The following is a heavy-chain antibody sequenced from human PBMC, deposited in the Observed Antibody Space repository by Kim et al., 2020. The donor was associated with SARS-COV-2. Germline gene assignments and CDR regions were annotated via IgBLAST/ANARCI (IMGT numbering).Heavy chain of an antibody. CDR2: IKQDGSEK. Sequence: GSLRLSCAASGFTFSSYWMSWVRQAPGKGLEWVANIKQDGSEKYYVDSVKGRFTISRDNAKNSLYLQMNSLRAEETAVYNCGIDSSSSWKAYWGQGSLVTVSS. CDR3: GIDSSSSWKAY. J-gene: IGHJ4*02. V-gene: IGHV3-7*01. D-gene: IGHD6-13*01. CDR1: GFTFSSYW.